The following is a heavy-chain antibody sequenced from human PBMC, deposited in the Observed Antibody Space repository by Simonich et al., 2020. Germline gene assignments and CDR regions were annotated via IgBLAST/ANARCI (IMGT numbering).Heavy chain of an antibody. Sequence: QVQLVQSGAEVKKPGASVKVSCKASGYTFTGYYMHWVRQAPGQGLERMGWINPNSGGTNYAQKFQGRVTMTMDTSISTAYMELSRLRSDDTAVYYCARDPVVPAAIRNAFDIWGQGTMVTVSS. CDR3: ARDPVVPAAIRNAFDI. V-gene: IGHV1-2*02. CDR1: GYTFTGYY. D-gene: IGHD2-2*01. CDR2: INPNSGGT. J-gene: IGHJ3*02.